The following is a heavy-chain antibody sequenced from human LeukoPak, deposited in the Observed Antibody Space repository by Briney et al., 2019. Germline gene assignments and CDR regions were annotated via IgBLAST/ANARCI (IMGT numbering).Heavy chain of an antibody. Sequence: PSETLSLTCAVYGGSFSGYYWSWIRQPPGKGLEWIGEINHSGSTNYNPSLKSRVTISVDTSKNQFSLKLSSVTAADTAVYYCAKSWWACFEYCGGAPPDYWGQGTLVTVSS. J-gene: IGHJ4*02. V-gene: IGHV4-34*01. CDR2: INHSGST. D-gene: IGHD2-21*01. CDR3: AKSWWACFEYCGGAPPDY. CDR1: GGSFSGYY.